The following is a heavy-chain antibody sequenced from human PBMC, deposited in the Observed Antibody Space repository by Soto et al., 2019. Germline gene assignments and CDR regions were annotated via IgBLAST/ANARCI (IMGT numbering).Heavy chain of an antibody. Sequence: EVQLLESGGGLVQPGGSLRLSCAASGFTFATYAMTWVRQAPGKGLEWVSLISDSGGTTYYADSVKGRFTISRDNFKNTLYLQMNSLRAEDTAIYYCAREISSSWSYFDYWGQGTLVTVSS. CDR3: AREISSSWSYFDY. D-gene: IGHD6-13*01. CDR2: ISDSGGTT. J-gene: IGHJ4*02. CDR1: GFTFATYA. V-gene: IGHV3-23*01.